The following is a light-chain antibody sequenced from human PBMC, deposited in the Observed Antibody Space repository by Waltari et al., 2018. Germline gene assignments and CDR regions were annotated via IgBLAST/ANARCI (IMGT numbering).Light chain of an antibody. CDR3: AAWDDSLNGLWV. V-gene: IGLV1-44*01. CDR1: SSNIGSNT. CDR2: SNN. Sequence: QSVLTQPPSASGTPGPRVPISCSGSSSNIGSNTVNWYQQLPGTAPKLLIYSNNQRPSGVPDRFSGSKSGTSASLAISGLQSEDEADYYCAAWDDSLNGLWVFGGGTKLTVL. J-gene: IGLJ3*02.